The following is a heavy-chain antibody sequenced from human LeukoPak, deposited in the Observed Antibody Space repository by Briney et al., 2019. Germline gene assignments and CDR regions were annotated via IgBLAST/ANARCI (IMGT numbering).Heavy chain of an antibody. CDR1: GFTFGYFW. D-gene: IGHD3-22*01. Sequence: QPGGSLRLSCAASGFTFGYFWMSWVRQAPGRGLQWVASMKGDGSLIHYVDSVKGRFTISRDNARNSLYLQMNSLRAEDTAVYYCATEAPRRYYDSSGVIWGQGTMVTVSS. J-gene: IGHJ3*02. V-gene: IGHV3-7*03. CDR3: ATEAPRRYYDSSGVI. CDR2: MKGDGSLI.